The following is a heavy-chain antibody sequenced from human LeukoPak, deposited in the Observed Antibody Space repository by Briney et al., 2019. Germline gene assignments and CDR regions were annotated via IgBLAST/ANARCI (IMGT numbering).Heavy chain of an antibody. J-gene: IGHJ4*02. V-gene: IGHV4-4*07. CDR1: GGSISSYY. CDR3: ARGGYSSSFKGGRYFFDY. CDR2: IYTSGST. Sequence: SETLSLTCTVSGGSISSYYWSWIRQPAGKGLEWIGRIYTSGSTNYNPSLKSRVTMSVDTSKNQFSLKLSSVTAADTAVYYCARGGYSSSFKGGRYFFDYWGQGTLVTVSS. D-gene: IGHD6-13*01.